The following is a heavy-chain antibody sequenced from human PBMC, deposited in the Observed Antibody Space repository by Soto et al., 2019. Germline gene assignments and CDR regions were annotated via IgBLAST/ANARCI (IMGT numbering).Heavy chain of an antibody. CDR1: EDRYTSYW. D-gene: IGHD3-3*01. J-gene: IGHJ6*02. CDR2: IDPSDSYT. Sequence: PGVPMKNSCRGSEDRYTSYWISWVRQMPGKGLEWMGRIDPSDSYTNYSPSFQGHVTISADKSISTAYLQWSSLKASDTAMYYCARFADFYGMDVWGQGTTVTVSS. V-gene: IGHV5-10-1*01. CDR3: ARFADFYGMDV.